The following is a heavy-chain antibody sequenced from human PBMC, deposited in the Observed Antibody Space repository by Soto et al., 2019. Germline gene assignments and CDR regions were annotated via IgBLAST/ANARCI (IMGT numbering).Heavy chain of an antibody. CDR1: GFTFSSYW. D-gene: IGHD6-6*01. CDR2: IKQDGSEK. J-gene: IGHJ6*02. V-gene: IGHV3-7*03. CDR3: ASAPGGSSSLLAPDYYYGMDV. Sequence: EVQLVESGGGLVQPGGSLRLSCAASGFTFSSYWMSWVRQAPGKGLEWVANIKQDGSEKYYVDSEKGRFTISRDNAKNALYLQMNSLRAEDTAVYYCASAPGGSSSLLAPDYYYGMDVWGQGTTVTVSS.